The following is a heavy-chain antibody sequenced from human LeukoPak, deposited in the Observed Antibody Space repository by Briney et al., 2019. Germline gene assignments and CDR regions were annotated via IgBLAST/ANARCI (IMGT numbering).Heavy chain of an antibody. D-gene: IGHD6-19*01. V-gene: IGHV3-48*04. CDR2: ISITSSTR. J-gene: IGHJ4*02. CDR3: ARDRSSGWSDPYDY. CDR1: GFTSSTDS. Sequence: PGGSLRLSSAPSGFTSSTDSMTSGGGAARPRVRRWSCISITSSTRYYADSVKGRSTISRDNAKNSLYLQMNSLRAEDTAVYYCARDRSSGWSDPYDYWGQGTLVTVSS.